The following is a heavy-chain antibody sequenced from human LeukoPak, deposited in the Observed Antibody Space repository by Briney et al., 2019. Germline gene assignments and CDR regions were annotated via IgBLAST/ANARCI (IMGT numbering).Heavy chain of an antibody. CDR1: GGTFSSYA. V-gene: IGHV1-69*04. Sequence: SVKVSCKASGGTFSSYAISWVRQAPGQGLEWMGRIIPILGIANYAQKFQGRVTITADKSTSTAYMELSSLRSEDTAVYYCARGSRGYSGYDCGYWGQGTLVTVSS. CDR3: ARGSRGYSGYDCGY. D-gene: IGHD5-12*01. CDR2: IIPILGIA. J-gene: IGHJ4*02.